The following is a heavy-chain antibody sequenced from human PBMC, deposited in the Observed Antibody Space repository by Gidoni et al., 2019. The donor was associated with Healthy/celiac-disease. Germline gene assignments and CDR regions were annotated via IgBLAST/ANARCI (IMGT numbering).Heavy chain of an antibody. J-gene: IGHJ4*02. CDR1: GFTFSNAW. Sequence: EVQLVESGGGLVKPVGSLRLSCAASGFTFSNAWMSWVRAAPGKGLEWVGRIKSKTDGGTTDYAAPVKGRFTISRDDSKNTLYLQMNSLKTEDTAVYYCTTEFTSYYYDSSGYYYVLRHDYWGQGPLVTVSS. CDR2: IKSKTDGGTT. V-gene: IGHV3-15*01. CDR3: TTEFTSYYYDSSGYYYVLRHDY. D-gene: IGHD3-22*01.